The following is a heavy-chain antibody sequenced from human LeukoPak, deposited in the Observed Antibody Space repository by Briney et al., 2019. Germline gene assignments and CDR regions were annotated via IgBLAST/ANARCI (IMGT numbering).Heavy chain of an antibody. CDR2: IYYSGTT. J-gene: IGHJ6*02. V-gene: IGHV4-59*01. CDR3: AREDPQTTVPEGMDV. Sequence: SETLSLTCTVSGGSISHYYWSWIRQSPGKGLEWIGYIYYSGTTNYNPSLKSRFTISVDTSRNQFSLQLRSVTAADTAVYYCAREDPQTTVPEGMDVWGQGTTVIVSS. D-gene: IGHD4-17*01. CDR1: GGSISHYY.